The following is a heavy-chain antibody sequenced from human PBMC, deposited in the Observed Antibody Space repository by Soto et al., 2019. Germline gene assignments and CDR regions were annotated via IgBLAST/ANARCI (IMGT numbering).Heavy chain of an antibody. Sequence: GGSLRLSCAASGFPFSSYAMSWVRQAPGKGLEWVSIISGSGSSSTYYADSVKGRFTISRDNSKNTLYLQMNSLRAEETAVYYCAKGISGSYDPWGQGTLVTVSS. CDR1: GFPFSSYA. V-gene: IGHV3-23*01. D-gene: IGHD3-10*01. CDR3: AKGISGSYDP. CDR2: ISGSGSSST. J-gene: IGHJ5*02.